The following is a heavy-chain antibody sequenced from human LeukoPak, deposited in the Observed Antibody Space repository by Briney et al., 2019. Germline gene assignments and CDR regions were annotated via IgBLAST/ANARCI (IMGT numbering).Heavy chain of an antibody. J-gene: IGHJ4*02. CDR3: AKHLLTTMTTIDY. CDR1: GFTFSSYW. D-gene: IGHD4-17*01. Sequence: GGSLRLSCAASGFTFSSYWMHWVRQGPGKGLVWVSRVNSDGSSTSYADSVKGRFTISRDNSKDTLYLQMNSLRDEDTAVFYCAKHLLTTMTTIDYWGQGTLVTVSS. CDR2: VNSDGSST. V-gene: IGHV3-74*01.